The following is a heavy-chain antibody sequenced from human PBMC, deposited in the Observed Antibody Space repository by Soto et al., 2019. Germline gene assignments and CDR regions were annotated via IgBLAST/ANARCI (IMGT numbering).Heavy chain of an antibody. CDR2: IRSKSNSYAT. CDR1: GFTFSGSA. D-gene: IGHD4-17*01. CDR3: TRGYGNYVRDY. V-gene: IGHV3-73*01. J-gene: IGHJ4*02. Sequence: EVQLVESGGGLVQPGGSLKLSCAVSGFTFSGSAMHWVRQASGKGLEWVGRIRSKSNSYATTNAASVKGRFTISRDDSTKTAYLQMNSLKTADTAVYYCTRGYGNYVRDYWGQGALVTVSS.